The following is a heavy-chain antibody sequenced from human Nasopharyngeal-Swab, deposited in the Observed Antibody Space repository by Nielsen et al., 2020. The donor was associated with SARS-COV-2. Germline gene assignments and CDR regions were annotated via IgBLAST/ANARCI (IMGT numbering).Heavy chain of an antibody. V-gene: IGHV4-30-2*01. CDR2: IYHSGST. CDR3: ARGVDTAMVKDYYGMDV. J-gene: IGHJ6*02. Sequence: WIRQPPGKGPEWIGYIYHSGSTYYNPSLKSRVTISVDRSKNQFSLKLSSVTAADTAVYYCARGVDTAMVKDYYGMDVWGQGTTVTVSS. D-gene: IGHD5-18*01.